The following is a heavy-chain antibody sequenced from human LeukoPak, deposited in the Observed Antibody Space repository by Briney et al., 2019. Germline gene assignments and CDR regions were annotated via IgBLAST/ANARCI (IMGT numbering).Heavy chain of an antibody. CDR2: IDWDDDK. D-gene: IGHD7-27*01. Sequence: SGPTLLNPTPTLTLTCTFSGFSLSTSGMRVSWIRQPPGKALEWLSRIDWDDDKFYSTSLKTRLTISKDTSKNQVVLTMTNMDPVDTATYYCARTTPGAAFDIWGQGTMVTVSS. J-gene: IGHJ3*02. CDR3: ARTTPGAAFDI. V-gene: IGHV2-70*04. CDR1: GFSLSTSGMR.